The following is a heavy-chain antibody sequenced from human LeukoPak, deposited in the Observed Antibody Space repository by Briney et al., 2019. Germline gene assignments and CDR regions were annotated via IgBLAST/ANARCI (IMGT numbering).Heavy chain of an antibody. V-gene: IGHV3-7*01. CDR1: GFTFYNYW. CDR2: INQHGSEA. Sequence: GGSLRLSCAASGFTFYNYWMTRVRQAPGKGLEWVAKINQHGSEANYVDSVKGRFIISRDNVKNSVYLQMNSLSAEDTAVYYCARWAAFYCSSTSCPHWGQGTLVTVSS. D-gene: IGHD2-2*01. CDR3: ARWAAFYCSSTSCPH. J-gene: IGHJ4*02.